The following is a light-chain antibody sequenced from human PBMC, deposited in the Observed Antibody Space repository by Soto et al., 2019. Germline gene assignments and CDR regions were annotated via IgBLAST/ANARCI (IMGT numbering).Light chain of an antibody. V-gene: IGLV1-47*01. J-gene: IGLJ2*01. Sequence: QSVLTQPPSASWTPGQRVTISCSGSSSNIGRNYVSWYQHLPGTAPKLLIYRNNQRPSGVPDRFSGSKSGTSASLAISGLRSEDEADYYCAAWDDSLSDVIFGGGTQLTVL. CDR2: RNN. CDR1: SSNIGRNY. CDR3: AAWDDSLSDVI.